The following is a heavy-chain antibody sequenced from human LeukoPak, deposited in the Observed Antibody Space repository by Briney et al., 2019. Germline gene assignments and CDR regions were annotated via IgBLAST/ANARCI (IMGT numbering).Heavy chain of an antibody. J-gene: IGHJ1*01. CDR1: GFSFTTYW. CDR2: IYPGDSVT. CDR3: ARHFGSPSPGVQH. V-gene: IGHV5-51*01. Sequence: GESLKISCQTSGFSFTTYWIGWVRQTPGKGLEWMGIIYPGDSVTRYSPSFEGQVTISADKSIRTAYLQWNSLKASDTAVYYCARHFGSPSPGVQHWGQGTPVIVSS. D-gene: IGHD3-3*01.